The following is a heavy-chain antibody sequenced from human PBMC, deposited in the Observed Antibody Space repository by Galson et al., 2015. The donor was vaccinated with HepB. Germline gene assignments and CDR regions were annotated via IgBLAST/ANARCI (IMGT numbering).Heavy chain of an antibody. CDR1: GFTFSNYA. Sequence: SLRLSCAASGFTFSNYAMHWVRQAPGKGLEWVAVISFDGSNKYDADSVKGRFTISRDNSKNTLYLQMNILRAEDTALYYCARDPTRQQSGFYYYGMDVWGQGTTVTVSS. CDR3: ARDPTRQQSGFYYYGMDV. D-gene: IGHD5-12*01. J-gene: IGHJ6*02. CDR2: ISFDGSNK. V-gene: IGHV3-30-3*01.